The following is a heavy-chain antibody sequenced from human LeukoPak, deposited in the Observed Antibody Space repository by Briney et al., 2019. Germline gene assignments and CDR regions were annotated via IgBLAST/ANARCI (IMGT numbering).Heavy chain of an antibody. Sequence: GGTLRLSCAASGFTFSSYGMSWVRQAPGKGLECVSAISGSGGSTYYADSVKGRFTISRDNAKNSLYLQMNSLRAEDTAVYYCARDWYNNSDAFDLWGQGTMVTVSS. CDR2: ISGSGGST. CDR3: ARDWYNNSDAFDL. D-gene: IGHD4-11*01. CDR1: GFTFSSYG. J-gene: IGHJ3*01. V-gene: IGHV3-23*01.